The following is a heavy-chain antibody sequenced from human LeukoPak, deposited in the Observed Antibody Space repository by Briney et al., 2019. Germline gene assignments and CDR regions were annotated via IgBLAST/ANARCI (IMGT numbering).Heavy chain of an antibody. CDR2: INPNSGHT. CDR1: GSTFSGDY. V-gene: IGHV1-2*02. CDR3: VQSRDYYGPY. J-gene: IGHJ4*02. D-gene: IGHD3-10*01. Sequence: GASVKVSCGSSGSTFSGDYMHWVRQAPAPGLEWMGWINPNSGHTNYLQKFQGRVTITRDTSISTVFLELSSLRSDDTAMYYCVQSRDYYGPYWGQGTLVTVSS.